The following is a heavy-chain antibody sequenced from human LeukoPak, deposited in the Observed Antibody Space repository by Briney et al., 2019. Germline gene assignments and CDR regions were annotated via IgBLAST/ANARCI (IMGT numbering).Heavy chain of an antibody. V-gene: IGHV3-74*01. Sequence: GGSLRLPCAVSGFTFSGHWMFWVRQAPGKGLEWVSSDGSSTGYTDSVKGRFTVSRDNAKNTLYLQMNSLRGEDTAVYYCARVSGDYSMPFDYWGQGTLVTVSS. CDR1: GFTFSGHW. D-gene: IGHD2/OR15-2a*01. J-gene: IGHJ4*02. CDR3: ARVSGDYSMPFDY. CDR2: DGSST.